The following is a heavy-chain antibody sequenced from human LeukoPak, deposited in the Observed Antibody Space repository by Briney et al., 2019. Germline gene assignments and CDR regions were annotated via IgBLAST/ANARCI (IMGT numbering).Heavy chain of an antibody. Sequence: GGSLRLSCAASGFTFNTYSMSWVRQAPGKGLEWVSIISRTSESIFYADSVKGRFTISRDNSKNTLYLQMNSLRAEDTAVYYCAKLKRVVAAPYYFDYWGQGTLVTVSS. J-gene: IGHJ4*02. CDR1: GFTFNTYS. CDR3: AKLKRVVAAPYYFDY. CDR2: ISRTSESI. D-gene: IGHD3-22*01. V-gene: IGHV3-21*04.